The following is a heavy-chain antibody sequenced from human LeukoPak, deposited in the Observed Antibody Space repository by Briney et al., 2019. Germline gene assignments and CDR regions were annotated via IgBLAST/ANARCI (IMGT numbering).Heavy chain of an antibody. V-gene: IGHV4-39*07. CDR1: GGSISSSSYY. CDR3: ARDHLVVPAATPTWGFDY. D-gene: IGHD2-2*01. Sequence: SETLSLTCTVSGGSISSSSYYWGWIRQPPGKGLEWIGSIYYSGSTYYNPSLRSRVTISVDTSKNQFSLKLSSVTAADTAVYYCARDHLVVPAATPTWGFDYWGQGTLVTVSS. CDR2: IYYSGST. J-gene: IGHJ4*02.